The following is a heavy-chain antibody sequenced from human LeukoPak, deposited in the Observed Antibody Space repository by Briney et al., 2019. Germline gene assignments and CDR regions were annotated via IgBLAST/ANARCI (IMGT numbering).Heavy chain of an antibody. V-gene: IGHV4-38-2*01. D-gene: IGHD5-24*01. CDR1: GYSISSGYY. CDR3: ARLRGLQCDY. CDR2: IYHSGST. J-gene: IGHJ4*02. Sequence: PSETLSLTCAVSGYSISSGYYWGWIRQPPGKGLEWIGSIYHSGSTYYNPSLKSRVTISVDKSKNQFSLKLSSVTAADTAVYYCARLRGLQCDYWGQGTLVTVSS.